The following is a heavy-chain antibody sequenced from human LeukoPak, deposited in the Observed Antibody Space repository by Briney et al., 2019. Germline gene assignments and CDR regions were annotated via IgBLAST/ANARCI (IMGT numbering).Heavy chain of an antibody. D-gene: IGHD3-22*01. CDR2: VSGSGGST. J-gene: IGHJ4*02. Sequence: GGSLRLSCAASGFTFSSYAMHWVRQAPGKGLEWVSVVSGSGGSTYYADSVKGRFTISRDNSQNTLYLQMSSLRAEDTAVYYCAKDWAGSDRRYYFDYWGQGTLVTVSS. CDR1: GFTFSSYA. V-gene: IGHV3-23*01. CDR3: AKDWAGSDRRYYFDY.